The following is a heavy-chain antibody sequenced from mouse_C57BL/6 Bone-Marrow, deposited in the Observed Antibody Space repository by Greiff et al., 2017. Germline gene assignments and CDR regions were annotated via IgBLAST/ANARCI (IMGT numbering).Heavy chain of an antibody. CDR1: GYTFTSYW. V-gene: IGHV1-69*01. Sequence: QVQLQQPGAELVMPGASVKLSCKASGYTFTSYWMHWVKQRPGQGLEWIGEIDPSDSYTNYNQNFKGKSTLTVDKSSSTASMQLSSLTSEDSAVYYCARYYDYESAMDYWGQGTSVTVSS. J-gene: IGHJ4*01. CDR3: ARYYDYESAMDY. D-gene: IGHD2-4*01. CDR2: IDPSDSYT.